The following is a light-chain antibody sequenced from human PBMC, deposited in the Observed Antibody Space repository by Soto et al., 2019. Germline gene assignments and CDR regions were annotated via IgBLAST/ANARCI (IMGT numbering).Light chain of an antibody. CDR3: QVWDSGSAHVL. J-gene: IGLJ2*01. CDR1: NIGSKG. CDR2: SDT. V-gene: IGLV3-21*01. Sequence: SYELTQPPSVSVAPGETARISCGGNNIGSKGVPWYQQKPGQAPVLVIYSDTDLPPVIPERFSGSNSANMATLTISKVEAGDEADYYGQVWDSGSAHVLFGGGTKLTVL.